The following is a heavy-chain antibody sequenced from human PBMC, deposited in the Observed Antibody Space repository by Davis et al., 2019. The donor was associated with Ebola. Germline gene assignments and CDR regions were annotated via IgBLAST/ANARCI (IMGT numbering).Heavy chain of an antibody. D-gene: IGHD5/OR15-5a*01. CDR1: GFTFSSYG. Sequence: GESLKISCAASGFTFSSYGMHWVRQAPGKGLEWVAVIWYDGSNKYYADSVKGRFTISRDNSKNTLYLQMNSLRAEDTAVYYCARSALTLSTGFDYWGQGTLVTVSS. CDR3: ARSALTLSTGFDY. J-gene: IGHJ4*02. V-gene: IGHV3-33*01. CDR2: IWYDGSNK.